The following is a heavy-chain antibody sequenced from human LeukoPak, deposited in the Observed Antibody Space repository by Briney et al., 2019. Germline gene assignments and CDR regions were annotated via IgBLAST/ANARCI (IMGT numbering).Heavy chain of an antibody. J-gene: IGHJ4*02. CDR2: ISYDGSNK. D-gene: IGHD6-13*01. Sequence: GGSLRLSCPASGFTFSSYAMHWVRQAPGKGLEWVAVISYDGSNKYYADSVKGRFTISRDNSKNTLYLQMNSLRAEDTAVYYCARDKGAGYSSSWSPLDYWGQGTLVTVSS. CDR1: GFTFSSYA. CDR3: ARDKGAGYSSSWSPLDY. V-gene: IGHV3-30-3*01.